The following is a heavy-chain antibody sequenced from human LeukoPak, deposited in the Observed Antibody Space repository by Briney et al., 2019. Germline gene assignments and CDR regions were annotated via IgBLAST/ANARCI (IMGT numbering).Heavy chain of an antibody. D-gene: IGHD2-15*01. Sequence: ASVKVSCKASGYTFTGYYMHWVRQAPGQGLEWMGWINPSGGSTSYAQKFQGRVTMTRDMSTSTVYMELSSLRSEDTAVYYCARGQDIVVVVAATCFDYWGQGTLVTVSS. CDR3: ARGQDIVVVVAATCFDY. J-gene: IGHJ4*02. CDR2: INPSGGST. CDR1: GYTFTGYY. V-gene: IGHV1-46*01.